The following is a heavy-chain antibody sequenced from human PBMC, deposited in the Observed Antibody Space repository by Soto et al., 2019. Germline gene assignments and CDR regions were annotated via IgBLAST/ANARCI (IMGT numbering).Heavy chain of an antibody. V-gene: IGHV3-30-3*01. CDR1: GFTFSSYA. CDR2: ISYDGSNK. Sequence: GGSLRLSCAASGFTFSSYAMRWVRQAPGKGLEWVAVISYDGSNKYYADSVKGRFTISRDNSKNTLYLQMNSLRAEDTAVYYCASYSYYDFWSGYQPQLDYWGQGTLVTVSS. J-gene: IGHJ4*02. CDR3: ASYSYYDFWSGYQPQLDY. D-gene: IGHD3-3*01.